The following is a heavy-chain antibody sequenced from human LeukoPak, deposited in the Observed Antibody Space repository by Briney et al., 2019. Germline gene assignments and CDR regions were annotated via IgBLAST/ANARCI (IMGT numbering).Heavy chain of an antibody. J-gene: IGHJ1*01. CDR2: VSISSGTI. D-gene: IGHD5-18*01. Sequence: GGSLRLSCAASGFTFSGHNMNWVRQAPGKGLEWISFVSISSGTIYYADSVKGRFRISRDNAKSSLDLEMNSLRAEDTAVYFCAKERYSYGSLQYFPHWGQGTLVTVSS. V-gene: IGHV3-48*04. CDR1: GFTFSGHN. CDR3: AKERYSYGSLQYFPH.